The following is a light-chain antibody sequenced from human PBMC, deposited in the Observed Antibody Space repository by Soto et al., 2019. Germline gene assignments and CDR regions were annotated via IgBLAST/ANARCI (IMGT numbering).Light chain of an antibody. Sequence: DIQLTQSPSSVSASVGDRVTITCXASQGIGSWLAWYQQQPGKAPKLLIYAASTLQSGVPSRFSGSGSGTDFTLTISSLQPEDFATYYCQQAHSLPRTFGQGTKVDIK. CDR1: QGIGSW. V-gene: IGKV1D-12*01. CDR2: AAS. CDR3: QQAHSLPRT. J-gene: IGKJ1*01.